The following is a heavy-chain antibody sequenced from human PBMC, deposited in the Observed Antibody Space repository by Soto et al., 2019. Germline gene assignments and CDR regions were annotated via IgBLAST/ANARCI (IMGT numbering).Heavy chain of an antibody. D-gene: IGHD6-6*01. CDR3: ARGGGIAARPDAFDI. V-gene: IGHV1-2*04. Sequence: SVKVSCKASGYTFTGYYMHWVRKAPGQGLEWMGWINPNSGGTNYAQKFQGWVTMTRDTSISTAYMELSRLRSDDTAVYYCARGGGIAARPDAFDIWGQGTMVTVSS. CDR2: INPNSGGT. CDR1: GYTFTGYY. J-gene: IGHJ3*02.